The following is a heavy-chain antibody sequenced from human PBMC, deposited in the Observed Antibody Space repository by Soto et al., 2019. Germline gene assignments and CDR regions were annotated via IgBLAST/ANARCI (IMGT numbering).Heavy chain of an antibody. V-gene: IGHV3-74*01. CDR2: VDRYGSRT. CDR1: GFNFSSHW. Sequence: PVGSLRLSCSASGFNFSSHWMHWVRQAPGKGLVWVSRVDRYGSRTNYADDVKGRFTVSRDNDKNTLYLQMDSLTVDDAGVYYCARGVGASSGYFDFWGQGTSVTVSS. D-gene: IGHD1-26*01. CDR3: ARGVGASSGYFDF. J-gene: IGHJ4*02.